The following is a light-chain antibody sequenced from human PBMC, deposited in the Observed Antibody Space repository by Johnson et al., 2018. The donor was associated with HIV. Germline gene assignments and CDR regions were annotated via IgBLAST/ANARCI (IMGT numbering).Light chain of an antibody. Sequence: QSVLTQSPSVSAAPGQMVSISCSGSSSNIGKNYVSWYQQLPGTAPKLLIYDNHKRPSGIPDRFSGSKSGTSATLGITGLQTGDEADYYCGTWDTGLSAPYVFGTGTKVTVL. CDR3: GTWDTGLSAPYV. CDR1: SSNIGKNY. V-gene: IGLV1-51*01. CDR2: DNH. J-gene: IGLJ1*01.